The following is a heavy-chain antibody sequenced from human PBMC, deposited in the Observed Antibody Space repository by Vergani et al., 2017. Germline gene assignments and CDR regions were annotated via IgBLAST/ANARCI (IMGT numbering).Heavy chain of an antibody. V-gene: IGHV3-23*01. CDR3: AKGLGYSSGWGLDY. Sequence: EVQLLESGGGLVQPGGSLRLSCAASGFTFSSYAMSWVRQAPGKGLEWVSAISGSGGSTYYADSVKGRFTISRDNAKNSLYLQMNSLRAEDTALYYCAKGLGYSSGWGLDYWGQGTLVTVSS. CDR1: GFTFSSYA. D-gene: IGHD6-19*01. J-gene: IGHJ4*02. CDR2: ISGSGGST.